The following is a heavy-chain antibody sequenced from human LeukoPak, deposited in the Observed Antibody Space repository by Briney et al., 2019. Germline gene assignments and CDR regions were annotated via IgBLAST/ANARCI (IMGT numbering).Heavy chain of an antibody. Sequence: GGSLRLSCAASGFTFSSYAMYWVRQAPGKGLEWVSGISGSGGNTYYADSVKGRCTISRDNSKTTLYLEMNGLRAEDTAIFYCAKDSFYSSGGPSSSFDYWGQGALVTVSS. D-gene: IGHD6-19*01. V-gene: IGHV3-23*01. CDR3: AKDSFYSSGGPSSSFDY. J-gene: IGHJ4*01. CDR2: ISGSGGNT. CDR1: GFTFSSYA.